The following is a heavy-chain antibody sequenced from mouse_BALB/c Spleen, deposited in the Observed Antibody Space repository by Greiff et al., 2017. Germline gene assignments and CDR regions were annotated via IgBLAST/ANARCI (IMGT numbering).Heavy chain of an antibody. CDR1: GFTFSSYG. V-gene: IGHV5-6*02. J-gene: IGHJ2*01. CDR3: ALRRWYYFDY. CDR2: ISSGGSYT. D-gene: IGHD1-1*02. Sequence: DVKLVESGGDLVKPGGSLKLSCAASGFTFSSYGMSWVRQTPDKRLEWVATISSGGSYTYYPDSVKGRFTISRDNAKNTLYLQMSSLKSEDTAMYYCALRRWYYFDYWGQGTTLTVSS.